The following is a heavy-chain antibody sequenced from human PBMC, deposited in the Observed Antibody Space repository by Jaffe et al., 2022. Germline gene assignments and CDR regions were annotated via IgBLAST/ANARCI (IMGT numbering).Heavy chain of an antibody. Sequence: EVQLLESGGGLVQPGGSLRLSCAASGFTFSAYGMSWVRQAPGKGLEWVSAISSSGDRTYYGDSLKGRFSISRDNSKSTLYLQMNSLRADDTAVYYCARPGYSWGQGTLVTVSS. V-gene: IGHV3-23*01. CDR2: ISSSGDRT. CDR1: GFTFSAYG. D-gene: IGHD5-18*01. CDR3: ARPGYS. J-gene: IGHJ4*02.